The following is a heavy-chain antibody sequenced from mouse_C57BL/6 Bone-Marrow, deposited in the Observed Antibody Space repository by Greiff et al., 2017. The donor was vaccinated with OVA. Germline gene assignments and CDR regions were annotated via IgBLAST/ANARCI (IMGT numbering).Heavy chain of an antibody. CDR3: TTASNFRGYFDV. CDR2: IDPENGDT. D-gene: IGHD2-5*01. Sequence: VQLQQSGAELVRPGASVKLSCTASGFNIKDDYMHWVKQRHEQGLEWIGWIDPENGDTEYASKFQGKATITADTSSNTAYLQLSSLTSEDTAVYYCTTASNFRGYFDVWGTGTTVTVSS. J-gene: IGHJ1*03. V-gene: IGHV14-4*01. CDR1: GFNIKDDY.